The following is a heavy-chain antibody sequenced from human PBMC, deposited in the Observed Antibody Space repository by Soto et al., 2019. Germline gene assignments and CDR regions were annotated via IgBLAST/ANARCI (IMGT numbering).Heavy chain of an antibody. CDR3: ARVGKLELQGGAFDI. Sequence: LSLTCTVSGGSISSYYWSWIRQPAGKGLEWIGRIYTSGSTNYNPSLKSRVTMSVDTSKDQFSLKLSSVTAADTAVYYCARVGKLELQGGAFDIWGQGTMVTVSS. D-gene: IGHD1-7*01. CDR2: IYTSGST. CDR1: GGSISSYY. V-gene: IGHV4-4*07. J-gene: IGHJ3*02.